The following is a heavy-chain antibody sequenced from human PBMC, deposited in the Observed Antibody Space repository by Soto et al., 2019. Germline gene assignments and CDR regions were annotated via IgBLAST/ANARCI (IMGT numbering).Heavy chain of an antibody. V-gene: IGHV3-23*01. CDR3: TRWNGYGDL. CDR2: VSGGSGAT. CDR1: GFSVSTHG. Sequence: DVQILESGGGLVEPGGSLRLSCAASGFSVSTHGVTWVRQGPGKGLEWVSGVSGGSGATHYRDSVKGRFTITTDYPENTAYLQMNSLRVEDTAVYYCTRWNGYGDLWGQGILVTVS. J-gene: IGHJ5*02. D-gene: IGHD1-1*01.